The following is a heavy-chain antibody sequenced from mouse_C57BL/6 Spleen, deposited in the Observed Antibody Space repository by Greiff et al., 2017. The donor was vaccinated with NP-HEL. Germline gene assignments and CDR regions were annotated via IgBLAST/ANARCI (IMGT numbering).Heavy chain of an antibody. Sequence: QVQLQQPGAELVKPGASVKLSCKASGYTFTSYWMHWVKQRPGQGLEWIGMIHPNSGSTNYNEKFKSKATLTVDKSSSTAYMQLSSLTSDDSSVYYCARSGYGSSAWFAYWGQGTLVTVSA. CDR1: GYTFTSYW. J-gene: IGHJ3*01. V-gene: IGHV1-64*01. D-gene: IGHD1-1*01. CDR3: ARSGYGSSAWFAY. CDR2: IHPNSGST.